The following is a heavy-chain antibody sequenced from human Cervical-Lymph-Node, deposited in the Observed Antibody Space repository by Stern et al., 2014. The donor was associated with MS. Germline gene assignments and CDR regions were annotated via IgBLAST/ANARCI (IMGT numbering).Heavy chain of an antibody. J-gene: IGHJ4*02. CDR2: IYPGDSDT. V-gene: IGHV5-51*04. CDR3: ARKTGGFDR. D-gene: IGHD3-10*01. Sequence: EVQLVESGAEVKKPGESLRISCKGSGYGFTDYWIGWVRQVPGRGLEWMGTIYPGDSDTRYSPSSQGQAPISPDQPTTPASRQGRTLKASDTAIYYCARKTGGFDRWGQGTLVTVSS. CDR1: GYGFTDYW.